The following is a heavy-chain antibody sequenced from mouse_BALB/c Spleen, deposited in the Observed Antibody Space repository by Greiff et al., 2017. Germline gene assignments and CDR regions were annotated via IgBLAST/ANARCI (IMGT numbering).Heavy chain of an antibody. J-gene: IGHJ3*01. CDR3: ARAYRYEFAY. D-gene: IGHD2-14*01. CDR2: IWAGGST. CDR1: GFSLTSYG. Sequence: VKLMESGPGLVAPSQSLSITCTVSGFSLTSYGVHWVRQSPGKGLEWLGVIWAGGSTNYNSALMSRLSISKDNSKSQVFLKMNSLQTDDTAMYYCARAYRYEFAYWGQGTLVTVSA. V-gene: IGHV2-9*02.